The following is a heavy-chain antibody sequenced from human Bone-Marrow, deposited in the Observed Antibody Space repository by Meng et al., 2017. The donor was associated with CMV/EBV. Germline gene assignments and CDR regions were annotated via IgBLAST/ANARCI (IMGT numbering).Heavy chain of an antibody. CDR1: GFTLSSYS. D-gene: IGHD6-13*01. CDR2: ISSSGTYI. Sequence: GESLKISCAASGFTLSSYSMNWVRQAPGKGLEWVSSISSSGTYIYYADSVKGRFTISRDNSKNTLYLQMNSLRAEDTAVYYCAKCSPGYSSSCPSDYWGQGTLVTVSS. V-gene: IGHV3-21*01. CDR3: AKCSPGYSSSCPSDY. J-gene: IGHJ4*02.